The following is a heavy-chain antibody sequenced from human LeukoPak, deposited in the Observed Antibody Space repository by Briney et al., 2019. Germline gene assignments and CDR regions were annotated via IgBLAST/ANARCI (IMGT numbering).Heavy chain of an antibody. V-gene: IGHV1-69*02. J-gene: IGHJ6*02. CDR1: GGTFSSYT. Sequence: SVKASCKASGGTFSSYTISWWRQAPGQGLEWMGRIIPILGIANYAQKFQGRVTITADKSTSTAYMELSSLRPDDTAVYYCARKLGDYKTGDYYYGMDVWGQGTTVTVSS. CDR3: ARKLGDYKTGDYYYGMDV. D-gene: IGHD4-17*01. CDR2: IIPILGIA.